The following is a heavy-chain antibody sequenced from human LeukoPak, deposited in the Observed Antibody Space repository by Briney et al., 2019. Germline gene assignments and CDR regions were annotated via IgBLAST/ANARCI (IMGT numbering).Heavy chain of an antibody. Sequence: SETLSLTCTVSGGSISSYYWSWIRQPPGKGLEWIGYIYYSGSTNYNPSLKSRVTISVDKSKNQFSLKLSSVTAADTAVYYCARVYYGSGSHQFYFDYWGQGTLVTVSS. D-gene: IGHD3-10*01. CDR2: IYYSGST. CDR3: ARVYYGSGSHQFYFDY. V-gene: IGHV4-59*12. J-gene: IGHJ4*02. CDR1: GGSISSYY.